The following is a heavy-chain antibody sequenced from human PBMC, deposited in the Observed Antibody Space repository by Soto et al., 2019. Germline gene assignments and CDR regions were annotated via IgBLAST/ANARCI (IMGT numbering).Heavy chain of an antibody. CDR3: ARDYYGYNYPGPFDY. Sequence: GGSLRLSCAASGFTFSSYAMHWVRQAPGKGLEWVAFISYDGSNKYYADSVKGRFTISRDNSKNTLYLQMNSLRAEDTAVYYCARDYYGYNYPGPFDYWGQGTLVTVSS. CDR2: ISYDGSNK. CDR1: GFTFSSYA. D-gene: IGHD5-12*01. V-gene: IGHV3-30-3*01. J-gene: IGHJ4*02.